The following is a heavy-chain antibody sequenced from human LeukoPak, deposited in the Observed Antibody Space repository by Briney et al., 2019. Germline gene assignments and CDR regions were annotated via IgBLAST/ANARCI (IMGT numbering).Heavy chain of an antibody. V-gene: IGHV5-51*01. J-gene: IGHJ4*02. CDR1: GYSFTTNW. CDR3: ARLGDNTAFDY. CDR2: IYPGDSDT. Sequence: GESLKISCKGSGYSFTTNWIGWVRQMPGKGLEWMGIIYPGDSDTRYSPSFQGQVTFSADKSISTAYLQWSSLKASDTAMYYCARLGDNTAFDYWGQGTLVPVSS. D-gene: IGHD5-18*01.